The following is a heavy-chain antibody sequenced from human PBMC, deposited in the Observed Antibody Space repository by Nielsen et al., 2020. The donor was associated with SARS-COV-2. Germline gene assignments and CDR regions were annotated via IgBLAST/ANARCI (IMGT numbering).Heavy chain of an antibody. CDR2: MYHSGST. V-gene: IGHV4-59*08. Sequence: SETLSLTCTVSGGSISSYYWSWIRQPPGKGLEWIGYMYHSGSTNYNPSLKSRVTISVDTSKNQVSLNLTSVTAADTAVYYCARLRYSYGSPRLDYWGQGTLVTVSS. CDR1: GGSISSYY. D-gene: IGHD5-18*01. CDR3: ARLRYSYGSPRLDY. J-gene: IGHJ4*02.